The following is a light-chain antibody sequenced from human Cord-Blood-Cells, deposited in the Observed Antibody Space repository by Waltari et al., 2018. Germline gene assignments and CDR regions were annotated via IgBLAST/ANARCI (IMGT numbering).Light chain of an antibody. J-gene: IGLJ3*02. CDR1: SGSIAVNY. CDR2: EEN. Sequence: NFMLTQPHSVSESPGKTVTISCTGSSGSIAVNYVQWYQQRPGRAPTTVIYEENQRPAAVPDRFSGSIDSSSNAASLTISGLKTEDEADYYCQSYDSSNQVFGGGTKLTVL. V-gene: IGLV6-57*02. CDR3: QSYDSSNQV.